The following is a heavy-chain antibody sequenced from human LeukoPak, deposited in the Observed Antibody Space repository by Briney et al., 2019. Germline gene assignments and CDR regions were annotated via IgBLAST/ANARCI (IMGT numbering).Heavy chain of an antibody. V-gene: IGHV1-69*05. J-gene: IGHJ4*02. Sequence: SVKVSCKASGGTFSSYAISWVRQAPGQGLEWMGGIIPIFGTANYAQKFQGRVTMTRNSSITTAYMELSSLRSEDTAVYYCARRHGRCSDGSCYYPDYWGQGTLVTVSS. CDR3: ARRHGRCSDGSCYYPDY. CDR2: IIPIFGTA. D-gene: IGHD2-15*01. CDR1: GGTFSSYA.